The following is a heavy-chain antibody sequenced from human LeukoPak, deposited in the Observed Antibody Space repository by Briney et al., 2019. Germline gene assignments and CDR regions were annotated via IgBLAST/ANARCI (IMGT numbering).Heavy chain of an antibody. V-gene: IGHV4-59*01. CDR1: GGSISSYY. CDR2: IYYSGST. D-gene: IGHD2-15*01. Sequence: PSETLSLTCTVSGGSISSYYWSWIRQPPGKGLEWIGYIYYSGSTNYNPSLKSRVTISVDTSKNQFSLKLSSVTAADTALYYCASGGGSRRFDYWGQGTLVTVSS. J-gene: IGHJ4*02. CDR3: ASGGGSRRFDY.